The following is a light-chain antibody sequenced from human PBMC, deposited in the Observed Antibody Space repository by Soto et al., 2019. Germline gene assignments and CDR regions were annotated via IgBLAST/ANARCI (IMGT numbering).Light chain of an antibody. CDR3: QQFESYPLT. V-gene: IGKV1-13*02. Sequence: AIQLTQSPSSLSTSVGDIITITCRARQGISSALAWYQQRPGKAPKLLIYGASSLESGVPSRFSGSGSGTDVTLTISSLQPEDFATYYCQQFESYPLTFGGGTRVEIK. CDR2: GAS. J-gene: IGKJ4*01. CDR1: QGISSA.